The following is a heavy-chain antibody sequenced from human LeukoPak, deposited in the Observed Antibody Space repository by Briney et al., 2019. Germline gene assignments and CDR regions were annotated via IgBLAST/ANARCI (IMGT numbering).Heavy chain of an antibody. CDR1: GGSISSYY. V-gene: IGHV4-59*01. CDR2: IYYSGST. Sequence: SETLSLTCTVSGGSISSYYWSWIRQPPGKGLEWIGYIYYSGSTNYNPSLKSRVTISVDTSKNQFSLKLSSVTAADTAVYYCARLRRGPLRKALDYWGQGTLVTVSS. J-gene: IGHJ4*02. CDR3: ARLRRGPLRKALDY.